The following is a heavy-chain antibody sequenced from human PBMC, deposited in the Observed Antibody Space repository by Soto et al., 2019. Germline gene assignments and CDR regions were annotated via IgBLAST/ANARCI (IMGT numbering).Heavy chain of an antibody. D-gene: IGHD2-2*01. CDR1: RYTFTSYG. V-gene: IGHV1-18*01. CDR3: ARGRTRPFDY. Sequence: ASVKVSCKASRYTFTSYGISWVRQAPGQGLEWMGWISAFNGNTNYAQKLQGRVTLTTDTSTTTAYMELRSLRSDDTAVYYCARGRTRPFDYWGQGTLVTVSS. CDR2: ISAFNGNT. J-gene: IGHJ4*02.